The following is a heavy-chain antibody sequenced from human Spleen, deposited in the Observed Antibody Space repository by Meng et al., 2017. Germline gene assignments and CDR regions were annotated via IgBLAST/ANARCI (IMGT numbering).Heavy chain of an antibody. J-gene: IGHJ4*02. CDR1: GASISRDNW. D-gene: IGHD3-3*01. CDR3: TNLDFSSLGY. V-gene: IGHV4-4*02. CDR2: IYHSGST. Sequence: HLQECGSGLGKPSATLCLTYRVAGASISRDNWWSWLRQPPGKVLEWIGEIYHSGSTNYTPSLKIRLTTSLDQPTNQFSLTFSSVTAAYTAVYYCTNLDFSSLGYWGQGTLVTVSS.